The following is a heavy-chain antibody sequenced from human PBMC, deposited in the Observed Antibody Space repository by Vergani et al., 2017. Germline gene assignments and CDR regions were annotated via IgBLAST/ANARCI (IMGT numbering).Heavy chain of an antibody. Sequence: ELQLFESGGCLVKRGGSLRLSCAASGFTFSSYSMNWVRQAPGKGLEWVSSISSSSSYIHYSDSLKGRFTISRDNAKSSLYLQMNSLRAEDTAVYYCVRLPRGPWNFDLWGRGTLITVSS. CDR1: GFTFSSYS. J-gene: IGHJ2*01. CDR3: VRLPRGPWNFDL. V-gene: IGHV3-21*01. CDR2: ISSSSSYI.